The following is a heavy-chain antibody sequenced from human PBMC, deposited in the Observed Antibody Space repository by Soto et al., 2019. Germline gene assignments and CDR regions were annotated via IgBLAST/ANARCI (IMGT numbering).Heavy chain of an antibody. J-gene: IGHJ5*02. V-gene: IGHV4-39*01. CDR1: GGSISSSSYY. D-gene: IGHD6-13*01. CDR2: IYYSGST. CDR3: ARRGSSWPKISWFDP. Sequence: QLQLQESGPGLVKPSETLSLTCTVSGGSISSSSYYWGWIRQPPGKGLEWIGSIYYSGSTYYNPSLKSRVTISEDTSKNQFSLKVSSVTAADTAVYYCARRGSSWPKISWFDPWGQGTLVTVSS.